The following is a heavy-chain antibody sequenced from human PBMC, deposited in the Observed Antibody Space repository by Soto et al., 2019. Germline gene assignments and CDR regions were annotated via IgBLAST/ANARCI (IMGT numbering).Heavy chain of an antibody. CDR3: VRGQTTPRTAVFDY. D-gene: IGHD1-7*01. CDR1: GGSVSGYF. Sequence: QVQLQQWGAGLLKPSETLSLTCAVSGGSVSGYFWNWIRQPPGKGLEWVGEIHRSGSTNLNPSLKRRVTLSLDTSKSAFSLMLSSVTAADTAVYYCVRGQTTPRTAVFDYWGQGTRVTVSS. CDR2: IHRSGST. V-gene: IGHV4-34*01. J-gene: IGHJ4*02.